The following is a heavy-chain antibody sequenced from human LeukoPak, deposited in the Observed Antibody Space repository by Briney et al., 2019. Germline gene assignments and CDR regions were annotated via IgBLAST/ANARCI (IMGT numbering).Heavy chain of an antibody. J-gene: IGHJ4*02. CDR2: INLDGSQK. D-gene: IGHD6-19*01. CDR3: ARDWNGSGWPTDY. Sequence: GGSLRLSCAASGFTFSSYWMSWVRQAPGKGLGWVANINLDGSQKYYVDSVRGRFTISRDNAKNPLYLQMNSLRVEDTAVYYCARDWNGSGWPTDYWGQGTLVTVSS. V-gene: IGHV3-7*05. CDR1: GFTFSSYW.